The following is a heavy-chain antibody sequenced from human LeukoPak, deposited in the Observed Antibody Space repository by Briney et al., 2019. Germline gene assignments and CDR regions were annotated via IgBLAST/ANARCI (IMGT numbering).Heavy chain of an antibody. D-gene: IGHD2-2*01. CDR2: IYYSGST. V-gene: IGHV4-59*08. Sequence: SETLSLTCTVSGGSTSSYYWSWIRQPPGKGLEWIGYIYYSGSTNYNPSLKSRVTISVDTSKNQFSLKLSSVTAADTAVYYCARYGNIVVVPAAIGRDAFDIWGQGTMVTVSS. CDR1: GGSTSSYY. J-gene: IGHJ3*02. CDR3: ARYGNIVVVPAAIGRDAFDI.